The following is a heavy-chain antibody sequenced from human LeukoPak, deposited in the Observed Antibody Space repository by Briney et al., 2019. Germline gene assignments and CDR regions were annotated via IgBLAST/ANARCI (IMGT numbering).Heavy chain of an antibody. CDR1: GFTFSSYA. Sequence: QAGGSLRLSCAASGFTFSSYAMSWVRQARGKGLEWVSAISGSGGSTYYADSVKGRFTISRDNSKNTLYLQMNSLRAEDTAVYYCAKDSYYYDSSGPVDYWGQGTLVTVSS. V-gene: IGHV3-23*01. CDR3: AKDSYYYDSSGPVDY. CDR2: ISGSGGST. D-gene: IGHD3-22*01. J-gene: IGHJ4*02.